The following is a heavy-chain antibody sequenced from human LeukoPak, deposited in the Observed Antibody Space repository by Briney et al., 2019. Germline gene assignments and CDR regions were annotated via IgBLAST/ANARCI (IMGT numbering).Heavy chain of an antibody. V-gene: IGHV3-66*01. CDR1: GFTVSTNY. J-gene: IGHJ4*02. CDR3: ARVFTMVRGVTDY. CDR2: IYSGGST. Sequence: PGGSLRLSCAASGFTVSTNYMSWVRQAPGKGLEWVSVIYSGGSTYYADSVKGRFTISRDNSKNTLYLQMNSLRAEDTAVYYCARVFTMVRGVTDYWGQGTLVTVSS. D-gene: IGHD3-10*01.